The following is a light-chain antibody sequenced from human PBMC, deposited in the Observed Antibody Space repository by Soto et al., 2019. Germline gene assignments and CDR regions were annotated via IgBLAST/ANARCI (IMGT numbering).Light chain of an antibody. CDR3: NSFTSKSTGV. CDR2: EVS. Sequence: QSALTQPASVSGSPGQSITISCTGTSSDVGGYNYVSWYQQHPGKAPKLIIYEVSNRPSGVSNRFSGSKSGNTASLTISGLQAEDEADSSCNSFTSKSTGVFGTGTKVTVL. CDR1: SSDVGGYNY. V-gene: IGLV2-14*01. J-gene: IGLJ1*01.